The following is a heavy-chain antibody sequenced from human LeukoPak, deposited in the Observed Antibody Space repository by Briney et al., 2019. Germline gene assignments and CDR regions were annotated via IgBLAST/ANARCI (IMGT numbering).Heavy chain of an antibody. J-gene: IGHJ4*02. D-gene: IGHD3-10*01. V-gene: IGHV3-7*01. CDR3: ARERPYYYGSGSYADY. Sequence: GGSLRLSCAASGFTFRSYNMSWVRQAPGKGLEWVANIKQDGSEKYYVDSAKGRFTISRDNAKNSLYLQMNSLRAEDTAVYYCARERPYYYGSGSYADYWGQGTLVTVSS. CDR1: GFTFRSYN. CDR2: IKQDGSEK.